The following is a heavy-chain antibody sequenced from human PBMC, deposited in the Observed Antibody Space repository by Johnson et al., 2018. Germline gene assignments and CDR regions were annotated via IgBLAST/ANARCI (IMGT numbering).Heavy chain of an antibody. V-gene: IGHV3-7*01. D-gene: IGHD1-14*01. CDR3: ARDPGWSAFDI. Sequence: EVQLVESGGGLVHLGGSLRLSCEASGFPFSGSWMSWVRQAPGEGLEFVANINQDGSKKSYVDSVKGRFTISRDNAKNSVILQINSLRADDTAVYYCARDPGWSAFDIWGQGTMVTVSS. CDR2: INQDGSKK. J-gene: IGHJ3*02. CDR1: GFPFSGSW.